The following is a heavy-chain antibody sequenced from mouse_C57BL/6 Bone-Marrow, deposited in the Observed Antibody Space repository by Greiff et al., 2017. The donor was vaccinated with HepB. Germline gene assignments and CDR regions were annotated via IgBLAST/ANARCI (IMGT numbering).Heavy chain of an antibody. D-gene: IGHD1-1*01. V-gene: IGHV5-6*01. CDR3: ARVTTVVALDY. CDR2: ISSGGSYT. CDR1: GFTFSSYG. J-gene: IGHJ2*01. Sequence: EVKLQESGGDLVKPGGSLKLSCAASGFTFSSYGMSWVRQTPDKRLEWVATISSGGSYTYYPDSVKGRFTISRDNAKNTLYLQMSSLKSEDTAMYYCARVTTVVALDYWGQGTTLTVSS.